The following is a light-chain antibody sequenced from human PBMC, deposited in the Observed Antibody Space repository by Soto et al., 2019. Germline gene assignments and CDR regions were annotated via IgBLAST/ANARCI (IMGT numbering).Light chain of an antibody. J-gene: IGKJ4*01. CDR1: QAMSTY. Sequence: DIQLTQSPSFLSASIGDRVTISCRATQAMSTYLAWYQQKPGKAPKLLIYSASTLQSGVPSRFSGSGSGTWFTLTISSLQPEAFATYYCQQLKSYPLTFGGGTKVESK. CDR2: SAS. CDR3: QQLKSYPLT. V-gene: IGKV1-9*01.